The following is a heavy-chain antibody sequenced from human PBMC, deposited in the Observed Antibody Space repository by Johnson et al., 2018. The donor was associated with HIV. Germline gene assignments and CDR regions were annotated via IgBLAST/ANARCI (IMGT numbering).Heavy chain of an antibody. Sequence: QVQLVESGGGLVKPGGPLRLSCAASGFTFRDHYMSWIRQAPGKGLEWVADISTSGSTIYYADSVKGRFTISRDNAKNSLYLQMNSLRAEDTALYYCAKEVAYCGGDCYSGAFDIWGQGTMVTVSS. CDR3: AKEVAYCGGDCYSGAFDI. D-gene: IGHD2-21*01. CDR1: GFTFRDHY. V-gene: IGHV3-11*01. J-gene: IGHJ3*02. CDR2: ISTSGSTI.